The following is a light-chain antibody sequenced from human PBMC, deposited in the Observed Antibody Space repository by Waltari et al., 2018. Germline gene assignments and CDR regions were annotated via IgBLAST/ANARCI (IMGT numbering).Light chain of an antibody. CDR3: QTGGHGTWV. CDR1: SGHSSNV. J-gene: IGLJ3*02. Sequence: QLVLTQSPSVSASLGASVKLTCTLSSGHSSNVIAWLHPRPEKGPGYLMKVNSDGSHSKGDEIPARFSGSSSGAGRYLTISSVQPEDEADYYCQTGGHGTWVFGGGTKLTVL. V-gene: IGLV4-69*01. CDR2: VNSDGSH.